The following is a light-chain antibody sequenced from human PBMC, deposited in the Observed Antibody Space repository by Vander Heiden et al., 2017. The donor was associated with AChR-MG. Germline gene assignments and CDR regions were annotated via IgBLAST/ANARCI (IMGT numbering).Light chain of an antibody. CDR1: GSDVGGYDF. V-gene: IGLV2-23*02. CDR3: CSYAGGNTWV. J-gene: IGLJ3*02. CDR2: EVN. Sequence: QSALTQPASVSGSPGQSITISCTGNGSDVGGYDFVSWYQQYPGKAPKLMVYEVNKRPSGVSNRFSGSKSGNTASLTISGLQAEDEADYYCCSYAGGNTWVFGGGTRLTVL.